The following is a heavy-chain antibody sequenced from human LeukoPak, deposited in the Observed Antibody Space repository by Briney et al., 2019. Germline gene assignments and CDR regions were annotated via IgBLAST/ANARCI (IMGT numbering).Heavy chain of an antibody. CDR3: AKRGVTGYKEAFDY. D-gene: IGHD3-9*01. V-gene: IGHV3-23*01. CDR1: GFTFSSYA. CDR2: ISGSGGST. J-gene: IGHJ4*02. Sequence: GGSLRLSCTASGFTFSSYAMSWVRQAPGKGLEWVSAISGSGGSTYYADSVKGRFTISRDNSKNTLRLQMNSLRAEDTAVYYCAKRGVTGYKEAFDYWGQGTLVTVSS.